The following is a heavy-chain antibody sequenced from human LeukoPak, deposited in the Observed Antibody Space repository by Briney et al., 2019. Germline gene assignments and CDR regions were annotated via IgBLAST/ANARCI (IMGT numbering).Heavy chain of an antibody. V-gene: IGHV3-21*04. CDR1: GFTFSSYS. Sequence: PGGSLRLSCAASGFTFSSYSMNWVRQAPGKGLEWVSSISSSSSYIYYADSVKGRFTISRDNAKNSLYLQMNSPRAEDTAVYYCAKGYYDYVWGSYYFDYWGQRTLVTVSS. CDR3: AKGYYDYVWGSYYFDY. J-gene: IGHJ4*02. CDR2: ISSSSSYI. D-gene: IGHD3-16*01.